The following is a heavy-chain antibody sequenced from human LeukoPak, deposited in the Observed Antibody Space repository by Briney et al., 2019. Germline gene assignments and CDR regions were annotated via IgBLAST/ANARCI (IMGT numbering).Heavy chain of an antibody. CDR2: ISSSSSYI. CDR3: AGHDYGDLVAFDI. J-gene: IGHJ3*02. D-gene: IGHD4-17*01. Sequence: NPGGSLRLSCAASGFTFSSYSINWVRQPPGKGLEWVSSISSSSSYIYYADSLKGRFTISRGNAKNSLYLQMNSLRAEDTAVYYCAGHDYGDLVAFDIWGQGTMVTVSS. CDR1: GFTFSSYS. V-gene: IGHV3-21*01.